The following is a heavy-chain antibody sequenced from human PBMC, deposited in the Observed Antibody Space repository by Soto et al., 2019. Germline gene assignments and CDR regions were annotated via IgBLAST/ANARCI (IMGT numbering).Heavy chain of an antibody. CDR3: ARGYCSAVGCYVHYYYGFDV. CDR1: GFTFSSYG. D-gene: IGHD2-15*01. V-gene: IGHV3-33*03. CDR2: IWYDGSNK. Sequence: SLRLSCAASGFTFSSYGMHWVRQAPGKGLEWVAVIWYDGSNKYYADSVKGRFTISRDNSKNTLYLQMNSLRADDTAVYYCARGYCSAVGCYVHYYYGFDVWGQGTTVTVSS. J-gene: IGHJ6*02.